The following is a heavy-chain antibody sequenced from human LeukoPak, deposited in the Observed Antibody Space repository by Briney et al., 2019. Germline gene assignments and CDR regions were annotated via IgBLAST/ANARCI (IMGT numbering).Heavy chain of an antibody. CDR3: AKAGLVRGGALDS. J-gene: IGHJ4*02. V-gene: IGHV3-23*01. CDR1: GFTFSTYA. Sequence: GGSLRLSCAASGFTFSTYAMTWVRQAPGKGLEWVSSITGSGDGTSAADSVKGRFSISRDNSKNTLYLQMNSLRVEDTAVYYCAKAGLVRGGALDSWGQGTLVTVSS. CDR2: ITGSGDGT. D-gene: IGHD4/OR15-4a*01.